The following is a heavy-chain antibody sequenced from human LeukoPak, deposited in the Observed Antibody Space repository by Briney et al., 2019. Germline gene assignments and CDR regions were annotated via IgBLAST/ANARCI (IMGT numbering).Heavy chain of an antibody. V-gene: IGHV1-3*01. J-gene: IGHJ4*02. CDR3: ARDDCGDTCYPGGY. D-gene: IGHD2-21*01. Sequence: ASVKVSCKASGYTFTKYVVHWVRQAPGQRPEWMGWINAGNGDTKYSQNFQDRVTIARDTSANTAYMELSSLTSEDTALYYCARDDCGDTCYPGGYWGQGTLVTVSS. CDR2: INAGNGDT. CDR1: GYTFTKYV.